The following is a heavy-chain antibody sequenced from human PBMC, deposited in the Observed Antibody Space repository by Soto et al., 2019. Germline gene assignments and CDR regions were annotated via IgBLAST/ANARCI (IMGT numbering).Heavy chain of an antibody. V-gene: IGHV4-59*08. D-gene: IGHD3-16*02. Sequence: SETLSLTCTVSGGSISSYYWSWIRQPPGKGLERIGYIYYSGSTNYNPSLKSRVTISVDTSKNQFSLKLSSVTAADTAVYYCARLAKLSLVPFYYYYGMDVWGQGTTVT. CDR3: ARLAKLSLVPFYYYYGMDV. J-gene: IGHJ6*02. CDR2: IYYSGST. CDR1: GGSISSYY.